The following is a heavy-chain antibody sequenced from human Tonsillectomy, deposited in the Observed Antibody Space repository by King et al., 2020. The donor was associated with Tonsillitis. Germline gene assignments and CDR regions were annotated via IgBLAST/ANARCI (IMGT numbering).Heavy chain of an antibody. Sequence: QLVQSGAEVKKPGSSVKVSCKASGGTFSSYAISWVRQAPGQGLEWMGGIIHIFGTANYAQKFHGRVTITADESTSTAYMELSSLRSEDTAVYYCARPVAVSGLYYYSGMDVWGQGTTVTVSS. D-gene: IGHD6-19*01. CDR1: GGTFSSYA. J-gene: IGHJ6*02. V-gene: IGHV1-69*01. CDR3: ARPVAVSGLYYYSGMDV. CDR2: IIHIFGTA.